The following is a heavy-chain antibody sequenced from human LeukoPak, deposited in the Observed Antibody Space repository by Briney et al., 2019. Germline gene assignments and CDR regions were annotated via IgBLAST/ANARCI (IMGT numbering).Heavy chain of an antibody. D-gene: IGHD1-20*01. V-gene: IGHV3-23*01. CDR3: AKGQRYNWDDDAVDR. Sequence: PGGSLRVSCAASGFTFSSFGMSWVRQAPGKGLEWVSRIITSSDRTYYADSVKGRFTISRDNSKNTLYLQMNSLRAEDTAIYYCAKGQRYNWDDDAVDRWDQGTMVIVSS. CDR2: IITSSDRT. J-gene: IGHJ3*02. CDR1: GFTFSSFG.